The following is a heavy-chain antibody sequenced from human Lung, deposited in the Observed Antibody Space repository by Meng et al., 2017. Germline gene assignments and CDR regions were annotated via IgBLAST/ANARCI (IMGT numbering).Heavy chain of an antibody. CDR2: INHSGST. Sequence: VQLQPWGAGPLMSSETLSLLCFCSGWSFSDYYWSWIRQPPGKGLEWIGEINHSGSTNSNPSLESRTTISVDTSQNNLSLKLSSVTAADSAVYYCARGPTTMAHDFDYWGQGTLVTVFS. CDR3: ARGPTTMAHDFDY. J-gene: IGHJ4*02. V-gene: IGHV4-34*01. CDR1: GWSFSDYY. D-gene: IGHD4-11*01.